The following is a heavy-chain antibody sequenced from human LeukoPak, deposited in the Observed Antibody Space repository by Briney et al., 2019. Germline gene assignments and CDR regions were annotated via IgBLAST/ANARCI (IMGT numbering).Heavy chain of an antibody. CDR2: ISGSGSTV. D-gene: IGHD4-23*01. CDR1: GFTFSDYY. J-gene: IGHJ5*01. CDR3: ARDRGNSDPGDWFDS. Sequence: GGSLRLSCAASGFTFSDYYMSWIRQAPGKGLEWVSYISGSGSTVYYAASVRGRFTISRDNAKNSLFLQTNSLRAEDTAVYYCARDRGNSDPGDWFDSWGQGTLVTVSS. V-gene: IGHV3-11*01.